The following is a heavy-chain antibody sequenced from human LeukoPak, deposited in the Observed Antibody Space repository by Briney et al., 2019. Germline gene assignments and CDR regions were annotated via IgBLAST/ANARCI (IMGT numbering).Heavy chain of an antibody. J-gene: IGHJ4*02. V-gene: IGHV5-51*01. CDR3: ARHGSRRNYYDSSGYYYY. CDR2: IYPGDSDT. CDR1: GYSFTSYW. D-gene: IGHD3-22*01. Sequence: GESLKISCKCSGYSFTSYWIGWVRQLPGKGLEWMGIIYPGDSDTRYSPSFQGQVTISADKSISPAYLQWSSLKASDTAMYYCARHGSRRNYYDSSGYYYYWGQGTLVTVSS.